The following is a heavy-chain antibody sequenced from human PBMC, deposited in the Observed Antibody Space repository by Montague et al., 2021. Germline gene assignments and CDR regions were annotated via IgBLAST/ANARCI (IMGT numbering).Heavy chain of an antibody. D-gene: IGHD6-19*01. Sequence: SLRLSCAASGFTFRSYAMGWVRQSAGKGLEWVSTITASGATTYYEDSVKGRFTISRDNSKNTLYLQMNSLRAEDTAIYFCANARVAVAGAEDYWGQGAPVTVSS. CDR1: GFTFRSYA. V-gene: IGHV3-23*01. CDR3: ANARVAVAGAEDY. CDR2: ITASGATT. J-gene: IGHJ4*02.